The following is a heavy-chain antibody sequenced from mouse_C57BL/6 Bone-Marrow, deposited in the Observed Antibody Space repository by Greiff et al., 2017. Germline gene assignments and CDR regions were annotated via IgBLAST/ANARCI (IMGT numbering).Heavy chain of an antibody. D-gene: IGHD2-2*01. Sequence: QVQLQQPGAELVRPGTSVKLSCKASGYTFTSYWMHWVKQRPGQGLEWIGVLDPSASYTNYNQQFKGKATLTVDTSSSTAYMQLSSLTSEDSAVYYWARRGGSTMVTTGFAYWGQGTLVTVSA. J-gene: IGHJ3*01. CDR3: ARRGGSTMVTTGFAY. CDR2: LDPSASYT. V-gene: IGHV1-59*01. CDR1: GYTFTSYW.